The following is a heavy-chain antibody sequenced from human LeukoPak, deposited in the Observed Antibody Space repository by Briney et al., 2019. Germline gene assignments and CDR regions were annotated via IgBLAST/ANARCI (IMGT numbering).Heavy chain of an antibody. D-gene: IGHD5-18*01. V-gene: IGHV3-53*01. J-gene: IGHJ4*02. Sequence: GXSLRLSCAASGFTVSSNYMSWVRQAPGKGLEWVSVIYSGGSTYYTDSVKGRITISREKSKNTLYLQMNSLRAEDTAVYYCARVEGYSYADWGQGTLVTVSS. CDR3: ARVEGYSYAD. CDR1: GFTVSSNY. CDR2: IYSGGST.